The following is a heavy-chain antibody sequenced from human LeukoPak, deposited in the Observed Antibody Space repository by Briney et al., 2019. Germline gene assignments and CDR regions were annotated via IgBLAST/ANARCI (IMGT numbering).Heavy chain of an antibody. V-gene: IGHV1-18*01. CDR3: ARDLQAVSGRQLWLQVADY. CDR2: ISTYNGNT. Sequence: WASVKVSCKASGYTFTSYSINWVRQAPGQGLEWMGWISTYNGNTNYAQKLQGRVTMTTDTSTSTAYMELRSLRSDDTAVYYCARDLQAVSGRQLWLQVADYWGQGTLVTVSS. D-gene: IGHD5-18*01. J-gene: IGHJ4*02. CDR1: GYTFTSYS.